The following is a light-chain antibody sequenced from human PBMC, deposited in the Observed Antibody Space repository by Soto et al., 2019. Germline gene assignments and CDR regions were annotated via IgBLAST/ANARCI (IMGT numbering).Light chain of an antibody. J-gene: IGKJ1*01. CDR1: QSISSW. CDR2: RAS. Sequence: DIQMTQSPSTLSASVGDRVIITCRASQSISSWLAWYQQKPAKAPDLLIYRASTLKTGIPSRFSGSGSGTEFTLTISSLQPDDFATYYCQQYDRASWTFGPGTKVEIK. V-gene: IGKV1-5*03. CDR3: QQYDRASWT.